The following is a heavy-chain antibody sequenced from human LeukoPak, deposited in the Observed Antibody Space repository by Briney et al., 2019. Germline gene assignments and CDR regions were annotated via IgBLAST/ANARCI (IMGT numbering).Heavy chain of an antibody. J-gene: IGHJ3*02. CDR3: ATDFNYDILTASAFDI. CDR1: GYTFTGYY. CDR2: INSNSGGT. D-gene: IGHD3-9*01. V-gene: IGHV1-2*02. Sequence: ASVNVSCKASGYTFTGYYIHWVRQAPGQGLEWMGWINSNSGGTNYAQKFQGRVTMTRDTSISTAYMELTRLRSDDTAVYYCATDFNYDILTASAFDIWGQGTMVTVSS.